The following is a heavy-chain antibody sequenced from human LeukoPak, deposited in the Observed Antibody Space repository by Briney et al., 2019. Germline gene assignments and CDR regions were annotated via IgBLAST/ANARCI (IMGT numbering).Heavy chain of an antibody. CDR1: GGSISSGSYY. CDR3: ARGIVLMVYAEYYFDY. V-gene: IGHV4-61*02. J-gene: IGHJ4*02. CDR2: IYTSGST. Sequence: KPSQTLSLTCTVSGGSISSGSYYWSWIRQPAGKGLEWIGRIYTSGSTNYNPSLKSRVTISVDTSKNQFSLKLSSVTAADTAVYYCARGIVLMVYAEYYFDYWGQGTLVTVSS. D-gene: IGHD2-8*01.